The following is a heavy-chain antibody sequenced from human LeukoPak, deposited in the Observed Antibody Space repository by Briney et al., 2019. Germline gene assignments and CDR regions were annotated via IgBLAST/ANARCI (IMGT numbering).Heavy chain of an antibody. D-gene: IGHD3-3*02. CDR1: GYTFTVYY. CDR2: INPNSGET. Sequence: ASVKVSSKASGYTFTVYYMHWVRQAPGQGLEWMGWINPNSGETNYVQKFQGRVTMTRDTSISTAYMELSRLRSYDTAVYYCVCTSTAHRFGRWGQGTLVTVS. CDR3: VCTSTAHRFGR. J-gene: IGHJ5*02. V-gene: IGHV1-2*02.